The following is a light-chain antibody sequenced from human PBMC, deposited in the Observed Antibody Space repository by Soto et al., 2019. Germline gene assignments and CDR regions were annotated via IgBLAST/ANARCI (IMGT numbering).Light chain of an antibody. J-gene: IGKJ1*01. CDR3: QQYGTSPDCEQWT. CDR1: QSVSSSN. V-gene: IGKV3-20*01. CDR2: GAS. Sequence: IVLTQSPGTLSLSPGERATLSCGASQSVSSSNLAWYQQIPGQAPRLLLYGASNRATGIPDRFSGSGSGTDFTLTISRLEPEDFAVYYCQQYGTSPDCEQWTFGQGTKVEI.